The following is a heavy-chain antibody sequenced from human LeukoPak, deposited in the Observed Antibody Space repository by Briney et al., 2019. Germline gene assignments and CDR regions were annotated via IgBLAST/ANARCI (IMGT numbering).Heavy chain of an antibody. D-gene: IGHD3-3*01. CDR2: ISGSGGST. J-gene: IGHJ3*02. V-gene: IGHV3-23*01. CDR1: GFTFSSYA. Sequence: GGSLRLSCAASGFTFSSYAMSWVRQAPGKGLEWVSAISGSGGSTYYADSVKGRFTISRDNSKNTLYLQMNSLRAEDTAVYYCAREITVFGVVIIRDAFDIWGQGTMVTVSS. CDR3: AREITVFGVVIIRDAFDI.